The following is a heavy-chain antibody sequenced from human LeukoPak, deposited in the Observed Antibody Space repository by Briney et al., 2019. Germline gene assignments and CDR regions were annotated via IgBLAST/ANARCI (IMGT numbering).Heavy chain of an antibody. Sequence: GGSLRLSCAASGFTFSSYWMHWDRQAPGKGLVWVSRINSDGSSTSYADSVKGRFTISRDNAKNTLYLQMNSLRAEDTAVYYCARASWVYYGSGSDFDYWGQGTLVTVSS. D-gene: IGHD3-10*01. J-gene: IGHJ4*02. V-gene: IGHV3-74*01. CDR3: ARASWVYYGSGSDFDY. CDR1: GFTFSSYW. CDR2: INSDGSST.